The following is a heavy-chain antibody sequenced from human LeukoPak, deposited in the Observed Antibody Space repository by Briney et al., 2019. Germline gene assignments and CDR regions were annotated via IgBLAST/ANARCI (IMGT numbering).Heavy chain of an antibody. V-gene: IGHV1-2*02. J-gene: IGHJ4*02. CDR1: GYTFTGYY. D-gene: IGHD6-13*01. CDR2: INPNSGGT. CDR3: ARGVYSSSWYSLNY. Sequence: ASVKASCKASGYTFTGYYMHWVRQAPGQGLEWMGWINPNSGGTNYAQKFQGRVTMTRDTSISTAYMELSRLRSDDTAVYYCARGVYSSSWYSLNYWGQGTLVTVSS.